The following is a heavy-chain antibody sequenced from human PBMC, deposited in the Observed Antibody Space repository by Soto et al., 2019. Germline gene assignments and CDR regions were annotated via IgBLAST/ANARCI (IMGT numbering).Heavy chain of an antibody. CDR3: ARGHCSSTSCYGDYYYYYLDV. CDR2: ISYDGSNK. Sequence: GGSLRLSCAASGFTFSSYAMHWVRQAPGKGLEWVAVISYDGSNKYYADSVKGRFTISRDNSKNTLYLQMNSLRAEDTAVYYCARGHCSSTSCYGDYYYYYLDVWGKGTTVTVSS. V-gene: IGHV3-30*14. D-gene: IGHD2-2*01. CDR1: GFTFSSYA. J-gene: IGHJ6*03.